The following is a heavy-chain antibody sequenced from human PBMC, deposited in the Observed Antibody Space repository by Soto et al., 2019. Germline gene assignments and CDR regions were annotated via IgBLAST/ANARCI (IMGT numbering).Heavy chain of an antibody. J-gene: IGHJ4*02. V-gene: IGHV2-5*02. CDR1: GFSLTANGVG. CDR3: ATLTGSY. D-gene: IGHD3-9*01. CDR2: VYWDDDK. Sequence: ITLKESGPPLVKPTQTLTLTCSFSGFSLTANGVGVGWVRQPPGLALEWLAMVYWDDDKHYSASLRSRLSITKDTSKSQVVLTMINMDPVDTGTYYCATLTGSYWGQGALVTVSS.